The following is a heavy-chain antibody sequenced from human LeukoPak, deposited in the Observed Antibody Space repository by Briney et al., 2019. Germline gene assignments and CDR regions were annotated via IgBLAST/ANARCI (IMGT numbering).Heavy chain of an antibody. D-gene: IGHD4-17*01. CDR3: ASYPDYGDYGDPLGGPSS. CDR1: GGSISSSSYY. CDR2: LYYSGSA. V-gene: IGHV4-39*01. J-gene: IGHJ5*02. Sequence: SETLSLTCTVSGGSISSSSYYWGWIRQPPGKGLEWIGSLYYSGSAYYNPSLKSRVTISVDTSKNQFSLKLSSVTAADTAVYYCASYPDYGDYGDPLGGPSSWGQGTLVTVSS.